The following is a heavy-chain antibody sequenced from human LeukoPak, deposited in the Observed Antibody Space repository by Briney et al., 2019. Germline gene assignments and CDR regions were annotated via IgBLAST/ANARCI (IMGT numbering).Heavy chain of an antibody. D-gene: IGHD3-10*01. CDR3: AKLIRGPWRFDP. J-gene: IGHJ5*02. V-gene: IGHV4-4*02. Sequence: SETLSLTCAVSGGPISSTNWWSWVRQPPGKGLEWIGEIYHSGSTNYNPSLRSRITISVDKSKDQFSLRLSSVTAADTAVYYCAKLIRGPWRFDPWGQGTLVTVSS. CDR1: GGPISSTNW. CDR2: IYHSGST.